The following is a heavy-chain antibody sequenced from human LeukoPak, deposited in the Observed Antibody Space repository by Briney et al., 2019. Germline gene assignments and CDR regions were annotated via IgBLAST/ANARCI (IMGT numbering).Heavy chain of an antibody. D-gene: IGHD6-6*01. J-gene: IGHJ6*02. CDR3: ARGFYSSSSGRARYYYYGMDV. Sequence: PSETLSLTCAVYGGSFSGYYWSWIRQPPGKGLEWIGEINHSGSTTYNPSLESRVTISVDTSKNQFSLKLSSVTAADTAVYYCARGFYSSSSGRARYYYYGMDVWGQGTTVTVSS. V-gene: IGHV4-34*01. CDR1: GGSFSGYY. CDR2: INHSGST.